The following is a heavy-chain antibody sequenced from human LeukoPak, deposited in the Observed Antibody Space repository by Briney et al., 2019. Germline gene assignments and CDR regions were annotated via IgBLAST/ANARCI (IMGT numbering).Heavy chain of an antibody. Sequence: GGSLRLSCAASGFTFSSSAMGWVRRAPQKGLEWVSAIPASGPKTYYTGSVRGRFTISRDNSKDTVYLQMQSLRAEDTAVYYCARDCSNGVRSTYQTFDIWGQGTVVTVSS. D-gene: IGHD2-8*01. V-gene: IGHV3-23*01. J-gene: IGHJ3*02. CDR3: ARDCSNGVRSTYQTFDI. CDR2: IPASGPKT. CDR1: GFTFSSSA.